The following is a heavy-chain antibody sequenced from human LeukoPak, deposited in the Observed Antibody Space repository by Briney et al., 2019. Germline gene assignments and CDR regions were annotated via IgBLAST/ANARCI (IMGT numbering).Heavy chain of an antibody. CDR2: INHSGST. Sequence: SETLSLTCAVYGGSFSGYYGSWIRQPPGKGLEWIGDINHSGSTNYNASLKSRITISVDTSKNQFSLNLSSVTAADTAVYYCARGSWPLPSDYWGQGTLVTVSS. CDR3: ARGSWPLPSDY. D-gene: IGHD2-15*01. J-gene: IGHJ4*02. V-gene: IGHV4-34*01. CDR1: GGSFSGYY.